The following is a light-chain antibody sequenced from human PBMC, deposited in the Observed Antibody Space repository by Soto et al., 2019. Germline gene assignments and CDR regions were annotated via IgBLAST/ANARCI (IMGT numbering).Light chain of an antibody. CDR2: GDN. Sequence: QSVLTQSPSASGTPGQRVTISGSGSSSNIGTNTVNWYQQLPGTAPKLLIYGDNQRPSGVPDRFSGSKSGTSASLAISGLQSEDQADYYCAAWDDSLNGYVFAAGTKLTVL. V-gene: IGLV1-44*01. CDR3: AAWDDSLNGYV. J-gene: IGLJ1*01. CDR1: SSNIGTNT.